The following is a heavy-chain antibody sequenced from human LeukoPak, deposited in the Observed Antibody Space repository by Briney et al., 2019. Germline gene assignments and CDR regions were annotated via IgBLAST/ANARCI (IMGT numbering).Heavy chain of an antibody. Sequence: PSETLSLTCTVSGGSISSYHWSWIRQPPAKGLQWIGCIYYSGSTNYNPSLKSRVTISVDTSKNQFSLKLSSVTAADTAVYYCARDLQYGSGEGGNFDYWGQGTLVTVSS. CDR1: GGSISSYH. J-gene: IGHJ4*02. CDR3: ARDLQYGSGEGGNFDY. CDR2: IYYSGST. D-gene: IGHD3-10*01. V-gene: IGHV4-59*01.